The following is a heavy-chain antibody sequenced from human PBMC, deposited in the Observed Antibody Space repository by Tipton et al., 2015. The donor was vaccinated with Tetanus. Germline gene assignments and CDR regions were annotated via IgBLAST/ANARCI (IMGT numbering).Heavy chain of an antibody. D-gene: IGHD6-19*01. Sequence: SLRLSCAASGFTFSSYSMNWVRQAPGKGLEWVSYISSSSSTIYYADSVKGRFTISRDNAKNSLYLQMNSLRDEDTAVYYCARDNGGWDDYCYGMDVWGQGTTVTVSS. J-gene: IGHJ6*02. CDR2: ISSSSSTI. CDR3: ARDNGGWDDYCYGMDV. CDR1: GFTFSSYS. V-gene: IGHV3-48*02.